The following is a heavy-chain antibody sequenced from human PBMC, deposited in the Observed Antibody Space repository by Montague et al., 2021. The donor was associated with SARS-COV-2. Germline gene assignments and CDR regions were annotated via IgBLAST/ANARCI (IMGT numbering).Heavy chain of an antibody. D-gene: IGHD3-22*01. CDR1: GGSITNNIDY. J-gene: IGHJ3*01. CDR3: ARLKRYFDSSGSPSAFDF. Sequence: SETLSLTCTVSGGSITNNIDYWAWIRQPPGKGLEGIGSIYYTGNTYYNPTLKSRVTISVVTSKNHLTLKLSSVTAAETAVYYCARLKRYFDSSGSPSAFDFWGQGTKVTVSS. V-gene: IGHV4-39*02. CDR2: IYYTGNT.